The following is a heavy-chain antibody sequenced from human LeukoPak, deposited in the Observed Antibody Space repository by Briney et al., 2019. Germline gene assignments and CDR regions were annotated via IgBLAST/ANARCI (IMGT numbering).Heavy chain of an antibody. CDR1: GYTFTGYY. CDR2: INPNSGGT. J-gene: IGHJ4*02. CDR3: ARDRFGELSPLGY. Sequence: ASVKVSCKASGYTFTGYYMHWVRQAPGQGLEWMGWINPNSGGTNYAQKFQDRVIMTRDTSISTAYMELSRLRSDDTAVYYCARDRFGELSPLGYWGQGTLVTVSS. V-gene: IGHV1-2*02. D-gene: IGHD3-10*01.